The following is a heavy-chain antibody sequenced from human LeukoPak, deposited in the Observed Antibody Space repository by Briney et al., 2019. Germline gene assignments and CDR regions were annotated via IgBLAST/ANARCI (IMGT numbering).Heavy chain of an antibody. CDR3: ARENIFDF. CDR1: GFNINNYG. Sequence: GGSLRLSCAVSGFNINNYGVSWVRQAPGKGPEWVSAIGATDDSTYYADSVKGRFTISRDNSRNTVYLQMNSLRVADTALYFCARENIFDFWGQGTLVTVSS. V-gene: IGHV3-23*01. J-gene: IGHJ4*01. CDR2: IGATDDST. D-gene: IGHD2/OR15-2a*01.